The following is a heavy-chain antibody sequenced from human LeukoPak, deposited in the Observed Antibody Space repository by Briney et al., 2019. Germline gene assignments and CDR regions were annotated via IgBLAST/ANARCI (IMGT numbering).Heavy chain of an antibody. V-gene: IGHV3-23*01. D-gene: IGHD3-10*01. J-gene: IGHJ4*02. CDR3: AKRGVVIRVVLVGFHKEAYYFDS. CDR1: GITLSNYG. Sequence: GGSLRLSCAVYGITLSNYGMSWVRQAPGKGLEWVAGLSGSGGSTNYADSVKGRFTISRDNPKNTLYLQMNSLRAEDTAVYFCAKRGVVIRVVLVGFHKEAYYFDSWGQGALVTVSS. CDR2: LSGSGGST.